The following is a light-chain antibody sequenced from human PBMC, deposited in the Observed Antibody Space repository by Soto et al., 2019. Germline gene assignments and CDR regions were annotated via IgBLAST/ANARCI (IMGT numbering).Light chain of an antibody. J-gene: IGKJ1*01. CDR2: AAS. CDR3: QQYFASSWT. CDR1: QSISSTY. Sequence: EIVLTQSPGTLSLSPGERATLSCRPSQSISSTYLAWYRQKSGQAPRLLIYAASSRATGIPDRFSGSGSGTDFTLTISRLEPEDFAVYYCQQYFASSWTFGQGTRVEIK. V-gene: IGKV3-20*01.